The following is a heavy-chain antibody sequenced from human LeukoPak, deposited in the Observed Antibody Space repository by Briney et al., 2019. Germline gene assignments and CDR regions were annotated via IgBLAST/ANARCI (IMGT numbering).Heavy chain of an antibody. Sequence: GGSLRLSCAASGFTFSSSAMSWVRQAPGKGLEWVSNISGSGSGGSTYYADSVKGRFTISRDNSKNTLYLQMNSLRAEDTAVYYCAKGSYGYVRFDYWGQGTLVTVSS. V-gene: IGHV3-23*01. J-gene: IGHJ4*02. D-gene: IGHD5-18*01. CDR1: GFTFSSSA. CDR2: ISGSGSGGST. CDR3: AKGSYGYVRFDY.